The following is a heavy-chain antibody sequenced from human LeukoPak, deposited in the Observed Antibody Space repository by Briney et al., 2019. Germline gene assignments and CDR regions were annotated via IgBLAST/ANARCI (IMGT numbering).Heavy chain of an antibody. CDR1: GFTFSSHW. Sequence: GGSLRLSCAASGFTFSSHWMHWVRQAPGKGLVWVSRINSDGSRTNYADSVKGRFTISRDNAKNTLYVQMNSLRGEYTAVYYCARALYINDLDNWGQGTLVTVSS. V-gene: IGHV3-74*01. CDR3: ARALYINDLDN. J-gene: IGHJ4*02. D-gene: IGHD2-8*01. CDR2: INSDGSRT.